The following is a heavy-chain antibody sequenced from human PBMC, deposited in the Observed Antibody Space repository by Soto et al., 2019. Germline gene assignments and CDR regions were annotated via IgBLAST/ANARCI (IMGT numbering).Heavy chain of an antibody. Sequence: QVQLVQSGAEVKKPGSSVKVSCKASGGTFSSYTISWVRQAPGQGLEWMGRIIPILGIANYAQKFQDRVTXXAXKXXSTAYMELSSLRSEDTVVYYCARVSGQAARGYFDYWGQGTLVTVAS. D-gene: IGHD6-25*01. CDR3: ARVSGQAARGYFDY. CDR2: IIPILGIA. J-gene: IGHJ4*02. CDR1: GGTFSSYT. V-gene: IGHV1-69*02.